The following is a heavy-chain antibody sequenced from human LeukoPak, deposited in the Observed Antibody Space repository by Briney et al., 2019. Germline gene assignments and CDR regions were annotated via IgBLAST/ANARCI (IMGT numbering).Heavy chain of an antibody. CDR1: GYTFTSYG. CDR2: ISAYNGNT. V-gene: IGHV1-18*01. Sequence: ASVNVSCKASGYTFTSYGISWVRQAPGQGLEWMGWISAYNGNTSYAQKLQGRVTMTTDTSTSTAYMELRSLRSDDTAVYYCARAWGDQLLSWGIRHYYYMDVWGKGTTVTISS. D-gene: IGHD2-2*01. J-gene: IGHJ6*03. CDR3: ARAWGDQLLSWGIRHYYYMDV.